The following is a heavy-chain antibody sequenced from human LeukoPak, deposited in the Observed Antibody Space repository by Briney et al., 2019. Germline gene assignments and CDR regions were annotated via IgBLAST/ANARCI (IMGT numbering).Heavy chain of an antibody. CDR3: ARGGRYCTNGVCSWYFDY. CDR1: GGSFSGYY. Sequence: PSETLSLTCAVYGGSFSGYYWSWIRQPPGEGLEWIGEINHSGSTNYNPSLKSRVTISVDTSKNQFSLKLSSVTAADTAVYYCARGGRYCTNGVCSWYFDYWGQGTLVTVSS. CDR2: INHSGST. J-gene: IGHJ4*02. D-gene: IGHD2-8*01. V-gene: IGHV4-34*01.